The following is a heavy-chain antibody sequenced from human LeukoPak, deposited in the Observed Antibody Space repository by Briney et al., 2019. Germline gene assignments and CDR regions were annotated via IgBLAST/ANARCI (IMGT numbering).Heavy chain of an antibody. CDR1: GFTFSSYG. CDR2: ISYDGSNK. V-gene: IGHV3-30*18. CDR3: AKALWFGDVDAFDI. J-gene: IGHJ3*02. D-gene: IGHD3-10*01. Sequence: GGSLGLSCAASGFTFSSYGMHWVRQAPGKGLEWVAVISYDGSNKYYADSVKGRFTISRDNSKNTLYLQMNSLRAEDTAVYYCAKALWFGDVDAFDIWGQGTMVTVSS.